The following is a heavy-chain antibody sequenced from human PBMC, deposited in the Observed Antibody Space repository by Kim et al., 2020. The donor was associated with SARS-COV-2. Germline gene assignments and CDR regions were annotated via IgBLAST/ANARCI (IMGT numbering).Heavy chain of an antibody. D-gene: IGHD3-10*01. J-gene: IGHJ4*01. CDR2: VYHSGST. Sequence: SETLSLTCTVSGDSISNYFWSWIRQPPGKGLEWIGYVYHSGSTSYNPSLKSRVTISVDTSKNQFSLRLNSVTAADTAIYYCASYNLRTTYFFDFWS. V-gene: IGHV4-59*12. CDR1: GDSISNYF. CDR3: ASYNLRTTYFFDF.